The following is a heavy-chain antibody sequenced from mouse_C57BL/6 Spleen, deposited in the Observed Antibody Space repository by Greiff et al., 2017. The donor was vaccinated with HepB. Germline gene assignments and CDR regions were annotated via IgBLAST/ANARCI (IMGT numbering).Heavy chain of an antibody. CDR2: INPNNGGT. CDR1: GYTFTDYY. D-gene: IGHD2-3*01. CDR3: ARPDDGYPFAY. V-gene: IGHV1-26*01. J-gene: IGHJ3*01. Sequence: EVQLQQSGPELVKPGASVKISCKASGYTFTDYYMNWVKQSHGKSLEWIGDINPNNGGTSYNQKFKGKATLTVDKSSSTAYMELRSLTSEDSAVYYCARPDDGYPFAYWGQGTLVTVSA.